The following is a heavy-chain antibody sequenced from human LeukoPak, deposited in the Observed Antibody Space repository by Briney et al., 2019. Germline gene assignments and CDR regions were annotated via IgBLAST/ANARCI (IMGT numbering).Heavy chain of an antibody. Sequence: ASVKVSCKPPGYTFTSYGIGWVRQATGQGLGWIGWLPAYNGNTNYTQKLQGRVTMTTDTSTSTAYMELRSLRSDDTAVYYCARGDYDILTGYYKGVDYWGQGTLVTVSS. CDR2: LPAYNGNT. CDR3: ARGDYDILTGYYKGVDY. V-gene: IGHV1-18*04. D-gene: IGHD3-9*01. CDR1: GYTFTSYG. J-gene: IGHJ4*02.